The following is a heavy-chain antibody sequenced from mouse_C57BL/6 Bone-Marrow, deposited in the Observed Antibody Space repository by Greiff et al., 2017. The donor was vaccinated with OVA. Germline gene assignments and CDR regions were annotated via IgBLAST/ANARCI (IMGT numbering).Heavy chain of an antibody. CDR3: ARHHYGSIYWCAY. J-gene: IGHJ3*01. V-gene: IGHV5-6*02. D-gene: IGHD1-1*01. CDR1: GFNFSSYG. CDR2: ISIGGSYT. Sequence: EVKLVESGGDLVKPGGSLKLSCAASGFNFSSYGMSWVRQTPDKRLEWVATISIGGSYTYYPDSVKGRFTISRDNAKNTLYLQMSSLKSEDTSMYYCARHHYGSIYWCAYWGQGTLVTVSA.